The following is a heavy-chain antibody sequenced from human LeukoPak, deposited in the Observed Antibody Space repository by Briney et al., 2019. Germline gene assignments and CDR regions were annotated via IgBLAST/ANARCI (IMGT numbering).Heavy chain of an antibody. J-gene: IGHJ3*02. CDR1: GGSISSSSYY. D-gene: IGHD5-18*01. CDR2: IYYSGST. V-gene: IGHV4-39*01. Sequence: PSETLSLTCTVSGGSISSSSYYWGWIHQPPGKGLEWIGSIYYSGSTYYNPSLKSRVTISVDTSKNQFSLKLSSVTAADTAVYYCASTGYSYAVNEIHAFDIWGQGTMVTVSS. CDR3: ASTGYSYAVNEIHAFDI.